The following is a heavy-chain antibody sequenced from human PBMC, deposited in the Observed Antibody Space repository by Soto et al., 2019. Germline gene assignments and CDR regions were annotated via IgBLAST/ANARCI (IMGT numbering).Heavy chain of an antibody. J-gene: IGHJ4*02. CDR2: ISSSSSYI. V-gene: IGHV3-21*01. Sequence: EVQLVESGGGLVKPGGSLRLSCAASGFTFSSYSMNWVRQAPGKGLEWVSSISSSSSYIYYADSVKGRCTISRDNAKNSLYLQMNSLRAEDTAVYYGATGIAAAGGDYWGQGTLVTVSS. D-gene: IGHD6-13*01. CDR1: GFTFSSYS. CDR3: ATGIAAAGGDY.